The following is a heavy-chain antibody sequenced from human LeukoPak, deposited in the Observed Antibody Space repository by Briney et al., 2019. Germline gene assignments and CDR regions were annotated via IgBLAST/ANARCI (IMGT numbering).Heavy chain of an antibody. D-gene: IGHD5-24*01. CDR2: MWYDGSNK. CDR3: AKEAYIEMATITPDY. J-gene: IGHJ4*02. V-gene: IGHV3-33*06. Sequence: GGSLRLSCAASGFTFSSYGMHWVRQAPGKGLEWVAVMWYDGSNKYYADSVKGRFTISRDNSKNTLYLQMNSLRAEDTAVYYCAKEAYIEMATITPDYWGQGTLVTVSS. CDR1: GFTFSSYG.